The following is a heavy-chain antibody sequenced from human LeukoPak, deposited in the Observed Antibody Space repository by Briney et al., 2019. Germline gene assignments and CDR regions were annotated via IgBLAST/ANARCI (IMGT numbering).Heavy chain of an antibody. CDR1: GFTFRSYA. CDR3: AKTTAGYSSGRYPGWPVDY. J-gene: IGHJ4*02. D-gene: IGHD6-19*01. CDR2: ISGNGGDT. V-gene: IGHV3-23*01. Sequence: GGSLRLSCAASGFTFRSYAIYWVRQAPGKGLEWVSGISGNGGDTYFADSVKGRFTISRDNSKNTVFLQMDSLRAEDTAVYYCAKTTAGYSSGRYPGWPVDYWGQGTLVTVSS.